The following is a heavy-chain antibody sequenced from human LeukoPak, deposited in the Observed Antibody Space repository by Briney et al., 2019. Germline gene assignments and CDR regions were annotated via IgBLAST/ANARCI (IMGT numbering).Heavy chain of an antibody. CDR1: GGSISSYY. D-gene: IGHD3-22*01. CDR3: ARRFSSALYFDY. CDR2: ASYSGST. V-gene: IGHV4-59*08. Sequence: SETLSFTCTVSGGSISSYYWSWIRQPPGKGLEWIGYASYSGSTNYSPSLQSRVTISVDTSKNQFSLRLTSVTAADTAVYYCARRFSSALYFDYWGQGTLVTVSS. J-gene: IGHJ4*02.